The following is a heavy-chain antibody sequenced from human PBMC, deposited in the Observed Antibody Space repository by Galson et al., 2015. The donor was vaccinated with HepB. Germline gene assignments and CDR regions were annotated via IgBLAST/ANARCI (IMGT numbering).Heavy chain of an antibody. CDR2: FDPEDGET. J-gene: IGHJ4*02. CDR3: ATDFALNPRVARGGLVGEHVGY. Sequence: SVKVSCKVSGYTLTELSMHWVRQAPGKGLEWMGGFDPEDGETIYAQKFQGRVTMTEDTSTDTAYMELSSLRSEDTAVYYCATDFALNPRVARGGLVGEHVGYWGQGTLVTVSS. V-gene: IGHV1-24*01. D-gene: IGHD6-19*01. CDR1: GYTLTELS.